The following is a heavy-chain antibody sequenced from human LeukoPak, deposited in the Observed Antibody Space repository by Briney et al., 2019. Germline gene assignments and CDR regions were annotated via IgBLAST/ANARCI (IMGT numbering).Heavy chain of an antibody. Sequence: ASVKVSCKASGYTFITYDISWVRQAPGQGLDWMGWISAYNGNTNYAQKLQGRVTMTTESSTNTAYMELRSLRSDDTAVYYCARSAVADTLSAYYFGYWGQGTLVTVSS. J-gene: IGHJ4*02. V-gene: IGHV1-18*01. CDR2: ISAYNGNT. CDR1: GYTFITYD. CDR3: ARSAVADTLSAYYFGY. D-gene: IGHD6-19*01.